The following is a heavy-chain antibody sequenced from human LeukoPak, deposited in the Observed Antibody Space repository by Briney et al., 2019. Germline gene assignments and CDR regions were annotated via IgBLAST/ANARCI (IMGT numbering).Heavy chain of an antibody. V-gene: IGHV1-8*01. Sequence: ASVKVSCKASGYTFTNYDINWVRQATGQGLEWMGWMNPNSGNTGYAQKFQGRVTMTRNTSISTAYMELSRLRSDNTAVYYCARDLYYDFWSGAFDIWGQGTMVTVSS. D-gene: IGHD3-3*01. CDR3: ARDLYYDFWSGAFDI. CDR1: GYTFTNYD. J-gene: IGHJ3*02. CDR2: MNPNSGNT.